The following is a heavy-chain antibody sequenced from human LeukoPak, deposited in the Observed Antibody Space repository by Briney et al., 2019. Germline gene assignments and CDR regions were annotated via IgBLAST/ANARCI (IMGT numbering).Heavy chain of an antibody. CDR2: IYSGGST. CDR1: GFTVSCNY. D-gene: IGHD2-2*01. Sequence: GGSLRLSCAASGFTVSCNYMSWVRQAPGKGLEWVSVIYSGGSTYYADSVKGRFTISRDNSKNTLYLQMNSLRAEDTAVYYCARDLGPAANYYYYYGMDVWGQGTTVTVSS. CDR3: ARDLGPAANYYYYYGMDV. J-gene: IGHJ6*02. V-gene: IGHV3-66*01.